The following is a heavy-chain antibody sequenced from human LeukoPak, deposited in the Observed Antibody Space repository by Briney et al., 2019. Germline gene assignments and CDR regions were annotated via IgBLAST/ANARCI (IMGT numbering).Heavy chain of an antibody. Sequence: GGSVRLFCAASGFTFSSYAMSWVRQAPGKGLEWVSAISCSGSNTYYADSVKGRFTISRDNSKNTLSLQMNSLRGEATREYSCAKTSGMGGAPFDIWGDGTMVTVSS. J-gene: IGHJ3*02. CDR1: GFTFSSYA. CDR3: AKTSGMGGAPFDI. CDR2: ISCSGSNT. D-gene: IGHD6-19*01. V-gene: IGHV3-23*01.